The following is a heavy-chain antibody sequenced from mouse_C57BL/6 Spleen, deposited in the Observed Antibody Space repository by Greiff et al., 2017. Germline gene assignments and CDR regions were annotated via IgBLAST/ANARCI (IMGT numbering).Heavy chain of an antibody. D-gene: IGHD4-1*01. Sequence: QVQLQQSGAELVRPGASVTLSCKASGYTFTDYEMHWVKQRPVHGLEWIGAIDPETGGTAYNQKFKGKAILTADKSSSTAYMELRSLTSEDSAVYYCTREGLGPYYFDYWGQGTTLTVSS. V-gene: IGHV1-15*01. CDR2: IDPETGGT. CDR3: TREGLGPYYFDY. CDR1: GYTFTDYE. J-gene: IGHJ2*01.